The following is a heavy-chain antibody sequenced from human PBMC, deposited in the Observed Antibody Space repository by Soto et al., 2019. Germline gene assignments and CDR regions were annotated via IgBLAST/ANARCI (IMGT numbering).Heavy chain of an antibody. Sequence: QVQLQQWGAGLLKPSETLSLTCAVYGGSFSGYYWSWIRQPPGKGLEWIGEINHSGSTNYNPSLTSRVTISVDTSKNQFSLRLSSVTAAATAVYYCARGEEYYGSGSYLDYWGQGTLVTVSS. V-gene: IGHV4-34*01. D-gene: IGHD3-10*01. J-gene: IGHJ4*02. CDR2: INHSGST. CDR3: ARGEEYYGSGSYLDY. CDR1: GGSFSGYY.